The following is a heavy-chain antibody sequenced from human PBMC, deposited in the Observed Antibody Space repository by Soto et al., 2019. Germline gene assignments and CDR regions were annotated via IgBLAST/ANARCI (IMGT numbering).Heavy chain of an antibody. CDR1: GFTFYNYG. CDR3: AKVGIVATTQMGWFDP. J-gene: IGHJ5*02. CDR2: IWPDGDIE. V-gene: IGHV3-33*06. D-gene: IGHD1-26*01. Sequence: QVQLVESGGGVVQPGRSLRLSCVASGFTFYNYGMHWVRQAPGKGLEWVAGIWPDGDIEHYPDSVKGRFTISRDNSRNTLYLQMNSLRAEDTAMYYCAKVGIVATTQMGWFDPWGQGTLVIVSS.